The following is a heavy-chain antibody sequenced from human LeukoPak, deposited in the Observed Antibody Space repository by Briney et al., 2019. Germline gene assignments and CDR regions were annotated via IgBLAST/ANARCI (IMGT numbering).Heavy chain of an antibody. V-gene: IGHV3-33*08. CDR1: GFTFSDYY. CDR2: IWYDGSNK. Sequence: GGSLRLSCAASGFTFSDYYMSWIRQAPGKGLEWVAVIWYDGSNKYYADSVKGRFTISRDNSKNTLYLRMNSLRAEDTAVYYCARDRGSYYLDYWGQGTLVTVSS. CDR3: ARDRGSYYLDY. J-gene: IGHJ4*02. D-gene: IGHD1-26*01.